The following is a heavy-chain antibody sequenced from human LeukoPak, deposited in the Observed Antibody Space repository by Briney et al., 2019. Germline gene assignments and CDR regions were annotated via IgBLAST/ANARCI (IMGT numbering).Heavy chain of an antibody. CDR2: IYGNDDK. CDR1: GFSLTTTGVG. CDR3: AHRRWYYYDSNGYYLAN. J-gene: IGHJ4*02. D-gene: IGHD3-22*01. Sequence: SGPTLVNPTQTLTLTCTFSGFSLTTTGVGVGWIRQPPGKALKWLAIIYGNDDKRYSPSLKSRLTITKDTSKNQVVLEMTNMDPLDTATYYCAHRRWYYYDSNGYYLANWGQGTLVTVSS. V-gene: IGHV2-5*01.